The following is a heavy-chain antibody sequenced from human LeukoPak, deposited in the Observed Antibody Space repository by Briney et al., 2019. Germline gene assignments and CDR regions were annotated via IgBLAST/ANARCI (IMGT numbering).Heavy chain of an antibody. D-gene: IGHD3-16*01. CDR2: IGGSSGFV. CDR3: ARVQGERRDY. CDR1: GLTFRTYT. Sequence: GGSLRLSCAASGLTFRTYTMNWVRQAPGKGLEWVASIGGSSGFVFYADSMKGRFTISRDNAKNSLYLQMNSLRVEDTAMYYCARVQGERRDYWGQGTLATVSS. J-gene: IGHJ4*02. V-gene: IGHV3-21*01.